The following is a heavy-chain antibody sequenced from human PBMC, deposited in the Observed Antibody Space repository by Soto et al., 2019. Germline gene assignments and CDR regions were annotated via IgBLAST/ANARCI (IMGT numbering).Heavy chain of an antibody. CDR1: GGSISRSSYY. Sequence: PSETLSLPCTVSGGSISRSSYYWGWIRQPPGKGLEWIGSIYYSGSTYYNPSLKSRVTISVDTSKNQFSLKLSSVTAADTAVYYCARHRFVVLGVTDLDYWGQGTLVTVSS. CDR3: ARHRFVVLGVTDLDY. V-gene: IGHV4-39*01. D-gene: IGHD3-3*01. CDR2: IYYSGST. J-gene: IGHJ4*02.